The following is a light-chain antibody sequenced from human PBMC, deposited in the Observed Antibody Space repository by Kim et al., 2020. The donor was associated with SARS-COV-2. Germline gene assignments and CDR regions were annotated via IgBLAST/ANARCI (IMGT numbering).Light chain of an antibody. Sequence: SYELTQPPSVSVAPGQTARIVCGGDNIGSRSVHWYRQKPGQATVLVMYYDTDRPSGIPERFSGSNSGDTAILTISGVEAGDEADYYCQVWDSISDHPELFGGGTQLTVL. CDR1: NIGSRS. CDR2: YDT. V-gene: IGLV3-21*04. J-gene: IGLJ3*02. CDR3: QVWDSISDHPEL.